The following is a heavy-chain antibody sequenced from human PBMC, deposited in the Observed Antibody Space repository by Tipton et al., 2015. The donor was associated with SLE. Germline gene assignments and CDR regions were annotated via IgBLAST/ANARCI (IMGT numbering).Heavy chain of an antibody. Sequence: TLSLTCTVSGGSISSYYWSWIRQPPGKGLEWIGYIYYSGSTNYNPSLKSRVTISVDTSKNQFSLKLSSVTAADTAVYYCARGVEMASGFDYWGQGTLVTVSS. D-gene: IGHD5-24*01. J-gene: IGHJ4*02. CDR2: IYYSGST. CDR1: GGSISSYY. V-gene: IGHV4-59*01. CDR3: ARGVEMASGFDY.